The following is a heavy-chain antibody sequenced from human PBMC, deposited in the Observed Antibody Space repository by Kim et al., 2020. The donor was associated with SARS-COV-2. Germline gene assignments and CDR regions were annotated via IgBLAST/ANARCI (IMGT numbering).Heavy chain of an antibody. CDR3: AKDDRPRIWFGLNWFDP. J-gene: IGHJ5*02. V-gene: IGHV3-30*02. D-gene: IGHD3-10*01. Sequence: VEGRLTITRDNSTSTQNLQMNSLRAEDTAVYYCAKDDRPRIWFGLNWFDPWGQGTLVTVSS.